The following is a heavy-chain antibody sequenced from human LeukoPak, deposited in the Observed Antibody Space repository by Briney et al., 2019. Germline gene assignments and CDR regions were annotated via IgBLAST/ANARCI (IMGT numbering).Heavy chain of an antibody. Sequence: ASVKVSCKASGGTFSSYAISWVRHAPGQGLEWMGGIIPIFGTANYAQKFQGRVTTTADESASTAYMKLSSLRSEDAAVYDCARFIAVAGLYDFDYWGQGTLVTVSS. CDR1: GGTFSSYA. CDR2: IIPIFGTA. J-gene: IGHJ4*02. V-gene: IGHV1-69*13. CDR3: ARFIAVAGLYDFDY. D-gene: IGHD6-19*01.